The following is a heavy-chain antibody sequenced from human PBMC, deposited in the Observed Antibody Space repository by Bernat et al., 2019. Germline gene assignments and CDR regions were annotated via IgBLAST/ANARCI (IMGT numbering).Heavy chain of an antibody. D-gene: IGHD5-12*01. CDR3: ARDYRVGYSGYGVDY. J-gene: IGHJ4*02. Sequence: QVQLQQWGAGLLKPSETLSLTCAVSSVSLSGYWWSWFRQPPGKGLEWIGEVNHSGSTNYNPSLKRRVTISADTSKKHFSLKLTSVTAADTAVYYCARDYRVGYSGYGVDYWGQGTLVTVSS. V-gene: IGHV4-34*01. CDR2: VNHSGST. CDR1: SVSLSGYW.